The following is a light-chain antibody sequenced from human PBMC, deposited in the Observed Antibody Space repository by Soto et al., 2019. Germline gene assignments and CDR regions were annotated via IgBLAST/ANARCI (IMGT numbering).Light chain of an antibody. CDR2: DVS. Sequence: ELTQPASVSGSPGQSITISCTGTSSDVGGYNYVSWYQHHPGKAPKLMIFDVSNRPSGVSNRFSGSKSGNTASLTISGLQPEDEADYYCSSYTTSNTRQIVFGTGTKSPS. V-gene: IGLV2-14*03. CDR3: SSYTTSNTRQIV. CDR1: SSDVGGYNY. J-gene: IGLJ1*01.